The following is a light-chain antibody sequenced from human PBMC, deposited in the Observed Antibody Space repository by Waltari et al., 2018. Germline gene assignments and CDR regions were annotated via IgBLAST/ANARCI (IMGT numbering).Light chain of an antibody. Sequence: QSVLTQSPSASGTPGQRVSMSCSGSSSNIGSNTVNWYQQLPGTAPKLLIYNNYQGPSWGPDRFSGSKSGTSASLAISGLQSEDEADYYCATWDDSLNGRVFGGGTKLTVL. J-gene: IGLJ3*02. CDR1: SSNIGSNT. V-gene: IGLV1-44*01. CDR2: NNY. CDR3: ATWDDSLNGRV.